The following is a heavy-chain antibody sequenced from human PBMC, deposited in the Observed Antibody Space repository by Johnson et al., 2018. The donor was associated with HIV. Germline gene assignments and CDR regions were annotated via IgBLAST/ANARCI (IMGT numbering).Heavy chain of an antibody. V-gene: IGHV3-7*03. CDR1: GFTFSSYG. D-gene: IGHD1-1*01. J-gene: IGHJ3*02. CDR3: ARGTRMNGVDAFDI. CDR2: IKQDGSVK. Sequence: VQLVESGGGVVQPGGSLRLSCAASGFTFSSYGMHWVRQAPGKGLEWVANIKQDGSVKYYVDSVKGRFTISRDNAKKSLYLQMNSLRAEDTALYYCARGTRMNGVDAFDIWGQGTMVTVSS.